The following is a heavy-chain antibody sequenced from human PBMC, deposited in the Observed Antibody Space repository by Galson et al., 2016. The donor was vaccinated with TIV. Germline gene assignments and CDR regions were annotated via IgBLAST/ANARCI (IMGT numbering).Heavy chain of an antibody. Sequence: SLRLSCAASGFTFSSYDMHWVRQAPGKGLEWVAVISYDGSHKHYAGSVKGRFIVSRDNSKTTLDLQMNSLGAEDTALYYCAKEENSGYYPNDAFDFWGQGTMVTVS. CDR3: AKEENSGYYPNDAFDF. CDR1: GFTFSSYD. D-gene: IGHD3-3*01. V-gene: IGHV3-30*18. CDR2: ISYDGSHK. J-gene: IGHJ3*01.